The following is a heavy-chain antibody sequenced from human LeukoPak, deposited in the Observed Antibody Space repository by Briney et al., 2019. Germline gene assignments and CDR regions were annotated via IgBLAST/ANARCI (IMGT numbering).Heavy chain of an antibody. CDR3: ARGTRSFGSPNFDY. V-gene: IGHV1-8*01. CDR2: MNPNSGNT. CDR1: GGTFSRYP. Sequence: GASVKVSCKASGGTFSRYPFSWVRQATGQGLEWMGWMNPNSGNTGYAQKFQGRVTMTRNTSISTAYMELSSLRSEDTAVYYCARGTRSFGSPNFDYWGQGTLVTVSS. D-gene: IGHD2-15*01. J-gene: IGHJ4*02.